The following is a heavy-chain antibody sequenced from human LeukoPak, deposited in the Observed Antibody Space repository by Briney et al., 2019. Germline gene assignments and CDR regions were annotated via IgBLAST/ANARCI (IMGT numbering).Heavy chain of an antibody. J-gene: IGHJ4*02. CDR2: ITSSSSNI. D-gene: IGHD3-3*01. Sequence: GGSLRLSCAASGFTFSSYNMNGVRQAPGKGLEWVSYITSSSSNIYYADSVKGRFTISRNNAKNSLYLQMNSLRDEDTAVYYCARDFSTIFGVATYDYWGQGTLVTVSS. CDR1: GFTFSSYN. CDR3: ARDFSTIFGVATYDY. V-gene: IGHV3-48*02.